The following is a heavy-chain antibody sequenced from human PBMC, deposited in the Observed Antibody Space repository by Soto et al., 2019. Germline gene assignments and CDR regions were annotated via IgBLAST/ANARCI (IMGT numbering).Heavy chain of an antibody. CDR3: AQTSSGWYFLDY. V-gene: IGHV2-5*02. CDR1: GFSLSTSGVG. CDR2: IYWDDDK. Sequence: QITLKESGPTLVKPTQTLTLTCTFSGFSLSTSGVGVGWIRQPPGKALEWLALIYWDDDKRYSPSLKSRLTTTKDTSKNQVVLTLTNRDPEDTATYYCAQTSSGWYFLDYWGQGTLVTVS. J-gene: IGHJ4*02. D-gene: IGHD6-19*01.